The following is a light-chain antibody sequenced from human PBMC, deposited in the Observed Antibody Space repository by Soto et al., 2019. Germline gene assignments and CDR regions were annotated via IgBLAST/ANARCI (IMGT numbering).Light chain of an antibody. J-gene: IGKJ1*01. CDR1: QSVSSN. CDR2: GAS. CDR3: HQYNNWPLT. Sequence: EIVMTQSPATLSVSPGERATRSCRASQSVSSNLAWYQQKPGQAPRLLIYGASTRATGIPARFSGSGSGTEFTLTISSLQSEDFAVYYCHQYNNWPLTFGQGTKVEIK. V-gene: IGKV3-15*01.